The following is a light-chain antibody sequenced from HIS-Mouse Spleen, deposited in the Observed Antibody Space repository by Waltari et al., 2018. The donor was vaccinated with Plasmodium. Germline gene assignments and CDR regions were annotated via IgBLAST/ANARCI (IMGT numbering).Light chain of an antibody. CDR2: SNN. J-gene: IGLJ3*02. V-gene: IGLV1-44*01. Sequence: QSVLTQPPSASGTPGQRVTISCSGSSSNIGSNTVNWYQQLPGTAPKPLIYSNNQRPSGVPDRFSGSKSGTSASLAISGLQSEDEADDYCAAWDDSLNGPVFGGGTKLTVL. CDR3: AAWDDSLNGPV. CDR1: SSNIGSNT.